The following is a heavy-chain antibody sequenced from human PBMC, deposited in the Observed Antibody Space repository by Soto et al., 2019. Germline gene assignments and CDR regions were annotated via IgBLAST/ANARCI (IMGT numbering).Heavy chain of an antibody. CDR2: ISPNGDST. D-gene: IGHD2-8*01. Sequence: EVQLLESGGGLVQPGGSLRLACAASGFTFNNYAMNWVRQAPGRGLEWVSIISPNGDSTYYADSVKGRFTISRDNSQNTVFLQMNSLRAEDTAIYFCAKVRLTDYPRYAPHLWGQGTLVTVSS. J-gene: IGHJ3*01. CDR3: AKVRLTDYPRYAPHL. CDR1: GFTFNNYA. V-gene: IGHV3-23*01.